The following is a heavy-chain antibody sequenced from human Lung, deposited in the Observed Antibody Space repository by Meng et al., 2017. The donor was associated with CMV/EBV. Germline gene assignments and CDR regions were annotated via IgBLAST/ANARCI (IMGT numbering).Heavy chain of an antibody. CDR1: GFSFGDYA. CDR2: IRSKVYGGTI. Sequence: SCTASGFSFGDYAMSWVRQAPGKGLEWVGFIRSKVYGGTIEYAASVKGRFIISRDDSKSIAYLEMNSPKTEDTAVYYCGVTTYYYYGMDVWGQGXTVTVSS. J-gene: IGHJ6*02. D-gene: IGHD3-3*01. CDR3: GVTTYYYYGMDV. V-gene: IGHV3-49*04.